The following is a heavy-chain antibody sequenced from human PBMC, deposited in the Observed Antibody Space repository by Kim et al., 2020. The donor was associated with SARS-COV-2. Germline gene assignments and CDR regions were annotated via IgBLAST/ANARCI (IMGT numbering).Heavy chain of an antibody. CDR1: GYTFTSYD. V-gene: IGHV1-8*01. CDR2: MNPNSGNT. D-gene: IGHD3-3*01. Sequence: ASVKVSCKASGYTFTSYDINWVRQATGQGLEWMGWMNPNSGNTGYAQKFQGRVTMTRNTSISTAYMELSSLGSEDTAVYYCARASRVTIFGVVIDQKRTRFDPWGQGTLVTVSS. CDR3: ARASRVTIFGVVIDQKRTRFDP. J-gene: IGHJ5*02.